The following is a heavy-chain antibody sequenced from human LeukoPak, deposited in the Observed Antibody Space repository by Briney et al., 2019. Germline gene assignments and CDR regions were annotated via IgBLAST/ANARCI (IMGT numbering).Heavy chain of an antibody. CDR2: INHSGST. V-gene: IGHV4-34*01. Sequence: PSETLSLTCAVYGGSFSGYYWSWIRQPPGKGLEWIGEINHSGSTNYNPSLKSRVTISVDTSKNQFSLKLSSVTASDTAVYYCARRSYDYFGGSYRYTFDYWGQGTLVTVSS. D-gene: IGHD3-16*02. J-gene: IGHJ4*02. CDR3: ARRSYDYFGGSYRYTFDY. CDR1: GGSFSGYY.